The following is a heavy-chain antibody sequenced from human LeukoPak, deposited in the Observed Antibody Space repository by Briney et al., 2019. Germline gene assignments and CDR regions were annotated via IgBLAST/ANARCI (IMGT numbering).Heavy chain of an antibody. CDR1: GGSISSYY. Sequence: SETLSLTCTVSGGSISSYYWSWIRQPPGKGLEWIGYIYYSGGTNYNPSLKSRVTISVDTSKNQFSLKLSSVTAADTAVYYCARHSSGWSRYFDYWGQGTLVTVSS. CDR3: ARHSSGWSRYFDY. D-gene: IGHD6-19*01. J-gene: IGHJ4*02. V-gene: IGHV4-59*08. CDR2: IYYSGGT.